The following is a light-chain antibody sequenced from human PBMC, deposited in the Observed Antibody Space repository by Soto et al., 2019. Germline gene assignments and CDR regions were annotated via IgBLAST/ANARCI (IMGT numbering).Light chain of an antibody. CDR2: SAS. Sequence: DIQMTQSPLSLSASVGDRVTITCRASQGIGNDLGWYQQKPGKVPTRLIYSASSLQSGVPSRFSGSGSGTEFTLTISSLQPEDFATYYCQQSYSTPYTFGQGTKLEIK. V-gene: IGKV1-17*01. CDR1: QGIGND. CDR3: QQSYSTPYT. J-gene: IGKJ2*01.